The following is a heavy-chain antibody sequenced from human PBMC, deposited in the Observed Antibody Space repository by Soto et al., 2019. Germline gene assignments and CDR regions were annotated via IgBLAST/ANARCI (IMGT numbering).Heavy chain of an antibody. CDR1: GYTFTNYG. D-gene: IGHD4-17*01. J-gene: IGHJ6*02. CDR3: ARTDGDLDV. Sequence: ASVKVSCKASGYTFTNYGISWVRQAPGQGLEWMGWMNPKSGHTGSAQKFQGRVTMTRDTSISTAYMELSSLRSEDTAIYYCARTDGDLDVWGQGTTVTVSS. CDR2: MNPKSGHT. V-gene: IGHV1-8*02.